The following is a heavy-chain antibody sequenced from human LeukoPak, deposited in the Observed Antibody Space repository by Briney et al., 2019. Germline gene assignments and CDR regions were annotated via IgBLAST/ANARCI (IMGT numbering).Heavy chain of an antibody. Sequence: SETLSLTCTVSGGSISSYYWSWIRQPPGKGLEWIGYIYYSGSTNYNPSLKSRVSISVDTSKNQFSLKLSSVTAADTAVYYCARDAVSSSWYHFDYWGQGTLVTVSS. CDR3: ARDAVSSSWYHFDY. CDR2: IYYSGST. V-gene: IGHV4-59*12. CDR1: GGSISSYY. J-gene: IGHJ4*02. D-gene: IGHD6-13*01.